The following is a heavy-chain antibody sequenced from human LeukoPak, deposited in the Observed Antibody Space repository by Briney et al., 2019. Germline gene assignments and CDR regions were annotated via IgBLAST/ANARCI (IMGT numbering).Heavy chain of an antibody. CDR1: GGTFSSYA. J-gene: IGHJ4*02. D-gene: IGHD2-8*01. Sequence: SVKVPCKASGGTFSSYAISWVRQAPGQGLEWMGGIIPIFGTANYAQKFQGRVTITADESTSTAYMELSSLRSEDTAVYYCASGAGGVDFDYWGQGTLVTVSS. CDR3: ASGAGGVDFDY. V-gene: IGHV1-69*01. CDR2: IIPIFGTA.